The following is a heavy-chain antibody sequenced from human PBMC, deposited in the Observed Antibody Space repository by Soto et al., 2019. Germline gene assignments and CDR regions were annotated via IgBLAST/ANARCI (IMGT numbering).Heavy chain of an antibody. D-gene: IGHD3-10*01. J-gene: IGHJ4*02. CDR3: ARDLDGSGSYYTDY. V-gene: IGHV1-18*01. CDR2: IGAYNGNI. Sequence: ASVKVSCKASGYTFNNYGISWVRQAPGQGLEWMGRIGAYNGNIKHAEKLQGRVTVTTDTSTSTAYMELRSLRSDDTAVYYCARDLDGSGSYYTDYWGQGTLVTVSS. CDR1: GYTFNNYG.